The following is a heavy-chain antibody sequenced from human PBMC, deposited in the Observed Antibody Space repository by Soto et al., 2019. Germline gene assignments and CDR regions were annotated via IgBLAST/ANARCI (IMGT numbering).Heavy chain of an antibody. CDR2: ISYDGSNK. D-gene: IGHD3-10*01. CDR1: GFTFSSYA. CDR3: AREGSGSYYGMDV. Sequence: GGSLRLSCAASGFTFSSYAMHWVRQAPGKGLEWEAVISYDGSNKYYADSVKGRFTISRDNSKNTLYLQMNSLRAEDTAVYYCAREGSGSYYGMDVWGQGTTVTVSS. J-gene: IGHJ6*02. V-gene: IGHV3-30-3*01.